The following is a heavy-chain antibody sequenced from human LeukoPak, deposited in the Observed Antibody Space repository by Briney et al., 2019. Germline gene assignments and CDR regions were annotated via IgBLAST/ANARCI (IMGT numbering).Heavy chain of an antibody. CDR3: ARGRPYGDYFDY. V-gene: IGHV4-61*02. Sequence: PSETLSLTCTVSGGSISSSDYYWCWIRQSAGKGLEWIGRLNPSGSTYYNPSLNSRLTLSLDPSASKFSLKLSSVTAADTALYYCARGRPYGDYFDYWGQGTLVTVSS. CDR2: LNPSGST. D-gene: IGHD4-17*01. CDR1: GGSISSSDYY. J-gene: IGHJ4*02.